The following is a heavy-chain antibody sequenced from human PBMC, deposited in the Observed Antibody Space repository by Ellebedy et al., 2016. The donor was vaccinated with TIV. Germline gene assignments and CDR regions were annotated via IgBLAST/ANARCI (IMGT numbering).Heavy chain of an antibody. CDR1: GFTFRSHD. Sequence: GESLKISCAASGFTFRSHDMHWVRQPTGKGLEWVSGITSAGDTYYLGSVKGRFIISRDSAKNSLYLQMNSLRAEDTAVYYCARATSGFDYWGQGALATVSS. V-gene: IGHV3-13*01. D-gene: IGHD5-24*01. CDR3: ARATSGFDY. CDR2: ITSAGDT. J-gene: IGHJ4*02.